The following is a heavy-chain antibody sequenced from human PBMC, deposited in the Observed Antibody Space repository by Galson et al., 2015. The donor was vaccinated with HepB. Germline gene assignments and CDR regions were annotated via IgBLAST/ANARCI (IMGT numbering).Heavy chain of an antibody. CDR3: AKSGDEPDIVLMVYARRLYWFDP. CDR2: ISGNGGST. CDR1: GFTFSSYA. V-gene: IGHV3-23*01. Sequence: SLRLSCAASGFTFSSYAMSWVRQAPGKGLEWVSAISGNGGSTYYADSVKGRFTISRDNSKNTLYLQMNSLRAEDTAVYYCAKSGDEPDIVLMVYARRLYWFDPWGQETLVTVSS. D-gene: IGHD2-8*01. J-gene: IGHJ5*02.